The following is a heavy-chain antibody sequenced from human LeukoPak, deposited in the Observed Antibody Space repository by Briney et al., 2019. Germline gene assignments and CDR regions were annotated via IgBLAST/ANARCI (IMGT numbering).Heavy chain of an antibody. Sequence: GGSLRLSCAASGFTFSSYAMHWVRQAPGKGLEWVAVISYDGSNKYYADSVKGRFTISRDNSKNTLYLQMNSLRAEDTAVYYCARVGSAVAGTEDYWGQGTLVTVSS. CDR1: GFTFSSYA. CDR3: ARVGSAVAGTEDY. D-gene: IGHD6-19*01. J-gene: IGHJ4*02. CDR2: ISYDGSNK. V-gene: IGHV3-30-3*01.